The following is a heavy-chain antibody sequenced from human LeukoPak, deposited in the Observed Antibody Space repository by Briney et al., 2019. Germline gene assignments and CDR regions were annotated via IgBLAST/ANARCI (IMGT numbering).Heavy chain of an antibody. CDR3: ARVYPRYCSSTSCNGYFDL. J-gene: IGHJ2*01. Sequence: SGTLSLTCTVSGGSISSYYWSWIRQPPGKGLEWIGYIYYSGSTNYNPSLKSRVTISVDTSKNQFSLKLSSVTAADTAVYYCARVYPRYCSSTSCNGYFDLWGRGTLVTVSS. CDR2: IYYSGST. CDR1: GGSISSYY. D-gene: IGHD2-2*01. V-gene: IGHV4-59*01.